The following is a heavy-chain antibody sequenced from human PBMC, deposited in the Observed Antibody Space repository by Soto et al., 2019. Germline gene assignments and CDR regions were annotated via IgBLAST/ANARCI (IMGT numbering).Heavy chain of an antibody. V-gene: IGHV4-59*01. CDR2: VSYSGST. CDR1: GGAIGGYY. Sequence: SETLSLTCSLSGGAIGGYYWSWIRQPPGKALEWIGYVSYSGSTDYHPSLKSRVSISIDTSKNQFSLKMISVAAADTAVYYCARDAIRGSAAMKTYWGLGTLVTVSS. CDR3: ARDAIRGSAAMKTY. J-gene: IGHJ4*02.